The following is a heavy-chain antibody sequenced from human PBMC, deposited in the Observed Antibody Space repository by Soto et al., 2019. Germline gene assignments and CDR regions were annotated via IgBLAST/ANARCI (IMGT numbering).Heavy chain of an antibody. D-gene: IGHD3-22*01. Sequence: SETLSLTCAVSGYSISSGYYWGWIRQPPGKGLEWIGSIYHSGSTYYNPSLKSRVTISVDTSKNQFSLKLSSVTAADTAVYYCGRDYYDSSGYYGSKYNWFDPWGQGTLVTVS. V-gene: IGHV4-38-2*01. J-gene: IGHJ5*02. CDR1: GYSISSGYY. CDR2: IYHSGST. CDR3: GRDYYDSSGYYGSKYNWFDP.